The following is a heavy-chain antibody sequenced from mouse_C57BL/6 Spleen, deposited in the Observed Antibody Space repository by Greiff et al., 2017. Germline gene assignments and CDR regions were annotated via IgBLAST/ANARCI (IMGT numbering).Heavy chain of an antibody. J-gene: IGHJ3*01. CDR1: GFTFSDAW. V-gene: IGHV6-6*01. CDR2: IRHKANNHAT. CDR3: TRSFAY. Sequence: EVKLEESGGGLVQPGGSIKLSCAASGFTFSDAWMDWVRQSPEKGLEWVAEIRHKANNHATYYAEYVKGRFTISRDDSKRSVYLQMNSLRAEDTCIYYGTRSFAYWGQGTLVTVSA.